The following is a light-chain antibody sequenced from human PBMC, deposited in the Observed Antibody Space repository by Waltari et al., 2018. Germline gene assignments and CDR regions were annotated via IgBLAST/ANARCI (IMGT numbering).Light chain of an antibody. CDR1: SSDVGLYNY. CDR3: SSYTISSTWV. J-gene: IGLJ3*02. Sequence: QSALTQPASVSGSPGQSITISCTGTSSDVGLYNYVSWYQQHPGIVPKLMIFDVTNRRSGVSSRFSGSKSGNTASLTISGLQTEDEADYYCSSYTISSTWVFGGGTKLTVL. V-gene: IGLV2-14*03. CDR2: DVT.